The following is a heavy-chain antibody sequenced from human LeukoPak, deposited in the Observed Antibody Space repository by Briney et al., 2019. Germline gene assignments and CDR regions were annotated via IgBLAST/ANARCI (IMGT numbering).Heavy chain of an antibody. CDR2: IYYSGST. J-gene: IGHJ5*02. V-gene: IGHV4-39*01. Sequence: SETLSLTCTVSGGSISSSGYYWGWIRQPPGTGLEWIACIYYSGSTYYNPSLKSRVTISVDTSKNQLSLKLSSLTAADTAVYYCARHEYSGSYYGLSWFDPWGQGTLVTVSS. CDR3: ARHEYSGSYYGLSWFDP. CDR1: GGSISSSGYY. D-gene: IGHD1-26*01.